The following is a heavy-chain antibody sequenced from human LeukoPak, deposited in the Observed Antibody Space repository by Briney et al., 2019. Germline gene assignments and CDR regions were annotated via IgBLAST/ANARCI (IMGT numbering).Heavy chain of an antibody. V-gene: IGHV3-23*01. J-gene: IGHJ4*02. Sequence: PGGSLRLSCAASGFTVSSNYMSWVRQAPGKGLEWVSAINGSGGSTYYADSVKGRFTISRDNSKNTLYLQMNSLRAEDTAVYYCAKDYSSSSWTAPNSHFDYWGQGTLVTVSS. CDR1: GFTVSSNY. D-gene: IGHD6-13*01. CDR3: AKDYSSSSWTAPNSHFDY. CDR2: INGSGGST.